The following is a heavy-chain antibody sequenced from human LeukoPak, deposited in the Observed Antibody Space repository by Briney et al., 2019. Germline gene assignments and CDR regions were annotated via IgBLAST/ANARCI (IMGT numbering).Heavy chain of an antibody. CDR3: AREGYGGYGPGTFDY. CDR2: VYYTGST. J-gene: IGHJ4*02. Sequence: PSETLSLTCTVSGGSISSYYWSWIRQPPGKGLEWIGNVYYTGSTNYNHSLKSRVTISVDTSKNQFSLKLSSVTAADTAVYYCAREGYGGYGPGTFDYWGQGTLVTVSS. CDR1: GGSISSYY. V-gene: IGHV4-59*01. D-gene: IGHD5-12*01.